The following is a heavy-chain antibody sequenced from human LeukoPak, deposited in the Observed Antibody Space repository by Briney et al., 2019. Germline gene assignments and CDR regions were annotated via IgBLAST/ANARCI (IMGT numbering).Heavy chain of an antibody. D-gene: IGHD2-21*02. CDR2: MYYSGNA. CDR1: GGSISNHTSY. J-gene: IGHJ4*02. CDR3: ARHYCGGDCYRLDY. Sequence: SETLSLTCTVSGGSISNHTSYWGWIRQPPGQGLEWIGSMYYSGNAYYNPSLKSRVTISVDTSKNQFSLKLSSVTAADTAVYYCARHYCGGDCYRLDYWGQGTLVTVSS. V-gene: IGHV4-39*01.